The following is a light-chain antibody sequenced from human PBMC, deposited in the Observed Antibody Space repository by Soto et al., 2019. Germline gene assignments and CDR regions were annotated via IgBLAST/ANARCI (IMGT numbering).Light chain of an antibody. J-gene: IGKJ4*01. Sequence: AIQLTQSPSSLSASVGDRVTITCRASQGIGSALAWYQQKPGKAPKLLIYDASSLESGVPSRFGGSGSGTDFTLTISRLQPEDFATYYCQQFNVFGGGTKVDIK. CDR1: QGIGSA. CDR3: QQFNV. V-gene: IGKV1-13*02. CDR2: DAS.